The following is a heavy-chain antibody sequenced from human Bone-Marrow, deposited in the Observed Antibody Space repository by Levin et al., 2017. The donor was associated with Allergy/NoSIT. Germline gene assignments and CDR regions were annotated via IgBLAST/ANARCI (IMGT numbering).Heavy chain of an antibody. J-gene: IGHJ4*02. CDR1: GLIFSNYA. CDR2: ISRSADFT. V-gene: IGHV3-23*01. Sequence: GESLKISCAASGLIFSNYAMSWVRQAPGKGLEWVSSISRSADFTSYADSVKGLFTVSRDNSKNTLYLQMNSLRAEDTALYYCATAFYGDYEFDSWGQGTLVTVSS. D-gene: IGHD4-17*01. CDR3: ATAFYGDYEFDS.